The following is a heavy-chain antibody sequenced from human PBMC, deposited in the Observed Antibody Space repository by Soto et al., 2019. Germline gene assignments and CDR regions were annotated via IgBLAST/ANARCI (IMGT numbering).Heavy chain of an antibody. D-gene: IGHD2-15*01. CDR2: ISYDGSNK. CDR3: AKDSEVALFDP. V-gene: IGHV3-30*18. Sequence: GGSLRLSCAASGFTFSSYGMHWVRQAPGKGLEWVAVISYDGSNKYYADSVKGRFTISRDNSKNTLYLQMNSLRAEDTAVYYCAKDSEVALFDPWGQGTLVTVSS. CDR1: GFTFSSYG. J-gene: IGHJ5*02.